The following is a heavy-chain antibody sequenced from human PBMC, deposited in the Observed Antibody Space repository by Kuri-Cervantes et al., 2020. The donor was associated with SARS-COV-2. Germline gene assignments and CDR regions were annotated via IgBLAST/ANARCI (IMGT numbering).Heavy chain of an antibody. CDR1: GYSFTSYW. V-gene: IGHV5-51*01. D-gene: IGHD4-17*01. Sequence: GGPLRLSCKGSGYSFTSYWIGWVRQMPGKGLEWMGIIYPGDSDTRYSPSFQGQVTISADKSISTAYLQWSSLKASDTAMYYCARQSRGATATVTTDYYYYGMDVWGQGTTVTVSS. J-gene: IGHJ6*02. CDR3: ARQSRGATATVTTDYYYYGMDV. CDR2: IYPGDSDT.